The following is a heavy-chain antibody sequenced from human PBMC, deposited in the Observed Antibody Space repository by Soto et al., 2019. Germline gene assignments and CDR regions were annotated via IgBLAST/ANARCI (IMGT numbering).Heavy chain of an antibody. CDR1: GFTFDDYA. D-gene: IGHD1-26*01. V-gene: IGHV3-9*01. J-gene: IGHJ4*02. CDR2: ISWNSGSI. CDR3: AKVAVGGSYDMDYFDY. Sequence: EVQLVESGGGLVQPGRSLRLSCAASGFTFDDYAMHWVRQAPGTGLEWVSGISWNSGSIGYADSVKGRFTISRDNAKNSLYLQMNSLRAEDTALYYCAKVAVGGSYDMDYFDYWGQGTLVTVSS.